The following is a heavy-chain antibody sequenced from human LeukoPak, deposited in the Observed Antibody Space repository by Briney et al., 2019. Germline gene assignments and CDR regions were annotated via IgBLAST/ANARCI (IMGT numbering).Heavy chain of an antibody. D-gene: IGHD3-3*02. CDR3: ARGLILAQYYYHYGMDV. CDR2: MNPNSGNT. CDR1: GYTFTSYD. V-gene: IGHV1-8*01. Sequence: ASVKVSCKASGYTFTSYDINWVRQATGQGLEWMGWMNPNSGNTGYAQKFQGRVTMTRNTSISTAYMELSSLRSEDTAVYYCARGLILAQYYYHYGMDVWGQGTTVTVSS. J-gene: IGHJ6*02.